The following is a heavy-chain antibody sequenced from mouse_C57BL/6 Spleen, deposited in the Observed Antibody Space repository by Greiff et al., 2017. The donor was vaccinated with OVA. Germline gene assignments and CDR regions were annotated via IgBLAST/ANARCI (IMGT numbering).Heavy chain of an antibody. CDR1: GYTFTSYW. Sequence: QVQLQQPGAELVKPGASVKLSCKASGYTFTSYWMHWVKQRPGRGLEWIGRIDPNSGGTKYNEKFKSKATLTVDKPSSTAYMQLSSLTSEDSAVYYCARYRGNGSSYDWYFDVWGTGTTVTVSS. V-gene: IGHV1-72*01. J-gene: IGHJ1*03. D-gene: IGHD1-1*01. CDR2: IDPNSGGT. CDR3: ARYRGNGSSYDWYFDV.